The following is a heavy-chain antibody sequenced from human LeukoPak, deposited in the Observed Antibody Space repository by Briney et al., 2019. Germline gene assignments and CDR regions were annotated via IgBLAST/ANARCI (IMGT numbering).Heavy chain of an antibody. Sequence: PGGSLRLSCVGSGFTFENYWMHWVRQAPRKGPEWVANIKQDGSLEHYMDSVKGRFTISRDNANSSLILQMDSLRAEDTAVYYCARWTGVIDSWGQGTLVTVSS. V-gene: IGHV3-7*01. CDR3: ARWTGVIDS. J-gene: IGHJ4*02. CDR2: IKQDGSLE. CDR1: GFTFENYW. D-gene: IGHD2-21*01.